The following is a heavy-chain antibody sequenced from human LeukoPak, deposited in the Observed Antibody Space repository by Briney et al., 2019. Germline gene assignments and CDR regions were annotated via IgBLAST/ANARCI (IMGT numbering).Heavy chain of an antibody. J-gene: IGHJ4*02. Sequence: PGGSLRLSCAASGFTFSTYAMSWVRQAPGKGLEWVSAISGSGGHTYYADSVKGRFTISRDNAKNTLYLQMNSLRAEDTAVYYCARGDVSRPTLYDYWGQGTLVTVSS. D-gene: IGHD2-15*01. CDR1: GFTFSTYA. CDR2: ISGSGGHT. CDR3: ARGDVSRPTLYDY. V-gene: IGHV3-23*01.